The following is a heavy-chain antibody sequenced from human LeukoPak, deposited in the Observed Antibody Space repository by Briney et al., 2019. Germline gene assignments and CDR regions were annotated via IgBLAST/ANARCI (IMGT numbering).Heavy chain of an antibody. J-gene: IGHJ4*02. CDR3: AKSIVVVPAAIFDY. CDR2: ISGSGGST. CDR1: GFTFSSYA. D-gene: IGHD2-2*01. V-gene: IGHV3-23*01. Sequence: GGSLRLSCTASGFTFSSYAMSWVRQAPGKGLEWVSAISGSGGSTYYADSVKGRFTIPRDNSKNTLYLPMNSLRAEDTAVYYCAKSIVVVPAAIFDYWGQGTLVTVSS.